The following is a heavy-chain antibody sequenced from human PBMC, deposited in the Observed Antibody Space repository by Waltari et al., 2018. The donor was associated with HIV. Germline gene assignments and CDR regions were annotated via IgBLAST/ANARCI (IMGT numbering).Heavy chain of an antibody. Sequence: QVQLQQWGAGLLKPSETLSLTCAVYGVSFRGYYWSWIRQSPGKGLEWIGEINHSGSTTSNPSLKMRVTMSVDTSKNQFSLKLSFVTAADTAVYYCARGGNYYGSGSYYKLDYWGQGTLVTVSS. CDR1: GVSFRGYY. CDR3: ARGGNYYGSGSYYKLDY. J-gene: IGHJ4*02. CDR2: INHSGST. V-gene: IGHV4-34*01. D-gene: IGHD3-10*01.